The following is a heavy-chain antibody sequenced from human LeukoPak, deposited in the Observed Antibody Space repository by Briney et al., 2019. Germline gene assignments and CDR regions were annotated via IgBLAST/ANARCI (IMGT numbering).Heavy chain of an antibody. V-gene: IGHV3-9*01. Sequence: SGRSLRLSCAASGFTFDDYAMHWVRQAPGKGLEWVSGISWNGGSIGYADSVKGRFTISRDNAKNSLYLQMNSLRAEDTALYYXXKXISRRSYGMDVWGQGTTVTVSS. CDR2: ISWNGGSI. CDR3: XKXISRRSYGMDV. D-gene: IGHD2/OR15-2a*01. CDR1: GFTFDDYA. J-gene: IGHJ6*02.